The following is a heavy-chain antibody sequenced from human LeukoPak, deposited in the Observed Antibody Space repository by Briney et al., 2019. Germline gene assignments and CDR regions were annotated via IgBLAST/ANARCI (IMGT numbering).Heavy chain of an antibody. J-gene: IGHJ6*02. D-gene: IGHD1-26*01. Sequence: SVKVSCKASGGTFSSYSISWVRQAPGQGLEWMGGIIPIFDTADYAQKFQGRVTITADESTSTAYMGLSSLRSEDTAVFYCARISLGAIWGYYYGMDVWGQGTTVTVSS. CDR3: ARISLGAIWGYYYGMDV. CDR1: GGTFSSYS. V-gene: IGHV1-69*13. CDR2: IIPIFDTA.